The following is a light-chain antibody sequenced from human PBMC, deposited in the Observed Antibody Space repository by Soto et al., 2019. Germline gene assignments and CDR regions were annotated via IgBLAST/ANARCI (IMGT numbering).Light chain of an antibody. J-gene: IGLJ2*01. CDR1: SSDVGGYNY. V-gene: IGLV2-8*01. Sequence: ALTQPPSASGSPGQSVTISCTGTSSDVGGYNYVSWYQQHSGKAPNLMIYEVSKRPSGVPDRFSGSKSGNTASLTVSGLQAEDEADYYCSSYAGSNNFVVFGGGTKVTVL. CDR2: EVS. CDR3: SSYAGSNNFVV.